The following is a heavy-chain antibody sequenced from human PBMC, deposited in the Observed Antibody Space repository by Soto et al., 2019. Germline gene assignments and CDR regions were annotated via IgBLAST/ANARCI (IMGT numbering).Heavy chain of an antibody. V-gene: IGHV4-31*03. CDR1: GGSISSGGYY. CDR2: IYRSGNA. CDR3: ARKNDLSRGSFYYSGLDV. Sequence: QMQLQESGPGLVTPSQTLSLTCTVSGGSISSGGYYWSWIRQLPGKGLEWMGSIYRSGNAYYTPSLESRLTISVDTSKNQFSLKLSSVTAADTAVYYCARKNDLSRGSFYYSGLDVWGHGTTVTVSS. D-gene: IGHD3-3*01. J-gene: IGHJ6*02.